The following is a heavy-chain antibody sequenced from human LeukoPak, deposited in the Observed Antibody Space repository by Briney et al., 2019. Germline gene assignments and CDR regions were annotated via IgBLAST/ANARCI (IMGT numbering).Heavy chain of an antibody. Sequence: SAKVSCKASGGTFSSYAISWVRQAPGQGLEWMGGIIPIFGTANYAQKFQGRVTITADESTSTAYMELSSLRSEDTAVYYCARGSSSWYSEGYFQHWGQGTLVTVSS. V-gene: IGHV1-69*13. J-gene: IGHJ1*01. CDR3: ARGSSSWYSEGYFQH. CDR1: GGTFSSYA. D-gene: IGHD6-13*01. CDR2: IIPIFGTA.